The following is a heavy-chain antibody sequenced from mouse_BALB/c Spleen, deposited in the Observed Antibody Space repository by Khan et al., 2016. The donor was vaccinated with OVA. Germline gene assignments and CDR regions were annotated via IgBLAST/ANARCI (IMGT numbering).Heavy chain of an antibody. Sequence: EVKLEESGPGLVKPSQSLSITCTVTGYSITSDYAWNWIRQFPGNKLEWMGYISYSGSTNYNPSLKSRISITRDTSKNQFFLQLNSVTTEDTATYYCARDGSRYNYAMDYWGQGTSVTVSS. V-gene: IGHV3-2*02. CDR2: ISYSGST. J-gene: IGHJ4*01. CDR3: ARDGSRYNYAMDY. D-gene: IGHD2-3*01. CDR1: GYSITSDYA.